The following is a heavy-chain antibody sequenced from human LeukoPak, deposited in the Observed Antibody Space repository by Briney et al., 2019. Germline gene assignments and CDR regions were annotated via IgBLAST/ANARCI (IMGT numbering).Heavy chain of an antibody. CDR1: GFTFSSYA. CDR3: VSHLYYDSSGYYYIPRPYYYYGMDV. D-gene: IGHD3-22*01. CDR2: ISGSGGST. J-gene: IGHJ6*02. V-gene: IGHV3-23*01. Sequence: GGSLRLSCAASGFTFSSYAMSWVRQAPGKGLEWVSAISGSGGSTYYADSVKGRFTISRDNSKNTLYLQMNSLRAEDTAVYYCVSHLYYDSSGYYYIPRPYYYYGMDVWGQGTTVTVSS.